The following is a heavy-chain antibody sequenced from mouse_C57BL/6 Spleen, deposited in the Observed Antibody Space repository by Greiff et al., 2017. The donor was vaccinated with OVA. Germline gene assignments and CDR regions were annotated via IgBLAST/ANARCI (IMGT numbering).Heavy chain of an antibody. CDR3: VRQDYDYDDNYALDY. J-gene: IGHJ4*01. CDR1: GYAFSSYW. V-gene: IGHV1-80*01. CDR2: IYPGDGDT. D-gene: IGHD2-4*01. Sequence: LQESGAELVKPGASVKISCKASGYAFSSYWMNWVKQRPGKGLEWIGKIYPGDGDTNSNGQFKGKATLTADKSSSTAYMQLSSLTSEDSAVYLCVRQDYDYDDNYALDYWGQGTSVTVSS.